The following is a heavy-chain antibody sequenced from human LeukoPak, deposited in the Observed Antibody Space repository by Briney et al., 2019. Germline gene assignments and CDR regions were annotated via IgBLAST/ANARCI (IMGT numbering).Heavy chain of an antibody. Sequence: GGSLRLSCAPSGFTFSSYATSWFRQAPGKGLEWVSGISGSGPYTFYTDSVKGRFTISRDSSKNTLYLQMNSLRAEDTALYYCAKHGYCSGISCFFDFWGQGTLVTVSS. D-gene: IGHD2-2*03. CDR2: ISGSGPYT. CDR1: GFTFSSYA. V-gene: IGHV3-23*01. J-gene: IGHJ4*02. CDR3: AKHGYCSGISCFFDF.